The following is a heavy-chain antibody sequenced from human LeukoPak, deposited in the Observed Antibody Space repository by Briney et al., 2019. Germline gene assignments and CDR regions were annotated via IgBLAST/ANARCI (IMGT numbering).Heavy chain of an antibody. J-gene: IGHJ4*02. CDR2: INPDGSEK. CDR1: GFTFSSYW. V-gene: IGHV3-7*01. D-gene: IGHD5-18*01. Sequence: GESLRLSCTASGFTFSSYWMTWVRQAPGKGLEWVANINPDGSEKDYVDSVKGRFTISRDNAKNSLDLQMSNLRAEDTAVYYCAREGQGYGYWLLDYWGLGTLVTVSS. CDR3: AREGQGYGYWLLDY.